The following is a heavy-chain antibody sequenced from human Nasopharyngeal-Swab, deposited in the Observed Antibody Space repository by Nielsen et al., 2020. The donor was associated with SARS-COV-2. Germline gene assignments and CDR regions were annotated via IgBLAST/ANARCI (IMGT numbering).Heavy chain of an antibody. V-gene: IGHV3-23*01. CDR1: GFTISNSG. D-gene: IGHD4/OR15-4a*01. J-gene: IGHJ5*02. CDR2: ISTGGYT. Sequence: GGSLRLSCGVSGFTISNSGMSWVRQAPGKGLEWVSLISTGGYTYYADSVKGRFTIPRDNSRNTLVLQMNGFRGEDTAVYYCAKGDYGVFDPWGQGTLVTVSS. CDR3: AKGDYGVFDP.